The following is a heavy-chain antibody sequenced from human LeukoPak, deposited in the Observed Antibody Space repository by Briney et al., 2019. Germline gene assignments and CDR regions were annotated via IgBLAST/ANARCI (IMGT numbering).Heavy chain of an antibody. CDR1: GGSISSYY. CDR3: ARHPPLRYGFRRAFDI. CDR2: INHSGST. D-gene: IGHD3-9*01. Sequence: SETLSLTCTVSGGSISSYYWSWIRQPPGKGLEWIGEINHSGSTNYNPSLKSRVTISVDTSKNQFSLKLSSVTAADTAVYYCARHPPLRYGFRRAFDIWGQGTMVTVSS. V-gene: IGHV4-34*01. J-gene: IGHJ3*02.